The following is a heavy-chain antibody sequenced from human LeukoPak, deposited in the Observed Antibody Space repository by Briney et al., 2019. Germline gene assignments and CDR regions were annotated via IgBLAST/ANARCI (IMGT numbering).Heavy chain of an antibody. V-gene: IGHV3-7*05. D-gene: IGHD1-20*01. CDR1: GLALRKYW. CDR2: INQDSSDI. J-gene: IGHJ4*02. Sequence: GGSLRLSCVDSGLALRKYWMTWVRQAPGKGLEWLANINQDSSDIHYVDSVRGRFTISRDNAKNSVYLQINSLRAEDTALYYCATHNNWRLEYWGQGTLVTVSS. CDR3: ATHNNWRLEY.